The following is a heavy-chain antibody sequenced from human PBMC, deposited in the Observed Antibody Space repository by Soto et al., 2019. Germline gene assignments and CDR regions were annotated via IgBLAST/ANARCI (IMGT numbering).Heavy chain of an antibody. CDR1: GGTFSSYA. Sequence: GASVKVSCKASGGTFSSYAISWVRQAPGQGLEWMGGIIPIFGTANYAQKFQGRVTITADKSTSTAYVELSSLRSEDTAVYYCASLVYYGNYYYYGMDVWGQGTTVTVSS. D-gene: IGHD3-22*01. V-gene: IGHV1-69*06. CDR2: IIPIFGTA. J-gene: IGHJ6*02. CDR3: ASLVYYGNYYYYGMDV.